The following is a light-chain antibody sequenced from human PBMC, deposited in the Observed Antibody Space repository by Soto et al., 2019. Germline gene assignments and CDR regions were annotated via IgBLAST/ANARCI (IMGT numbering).Light chain of an antibody. CDR3: QQYNKWPQT. Sequence: TQSPSTLSVFPGERATLYCRASQSVATNLAWYQQRPGQAPRLLIYGASKRAIGLPARFSGSGSGTEFTLTITSLQSEDFAVYYCQQYNKWPQTFGQGTKVDI. CDR2: GAS. J-gene: IGKJ1*01. CDR1: QSVATN. V-gene: IGKV3-15*01.